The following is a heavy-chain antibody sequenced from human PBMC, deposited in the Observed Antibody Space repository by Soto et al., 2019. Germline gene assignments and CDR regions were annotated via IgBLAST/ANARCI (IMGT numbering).Heavy chain of an antibody. D-gene: IGHD3-16*01. CDR1: GFTFSSYG. J-gene: IGHJ4*02. V-gene: IGHV3-33*01. Sequence: QVQLVESGGGVVQPGRSLRLSCAASGFTFSSYGMHWVRQAPGKGLEWVAVIWYDGSNKYYADSVKGRFTISRDNSKNTLDLQMNRLRAEDTAVYYCAREARWVWGVPFDYWGQGTLVTVSS. CDR2: IWYDGSNK. CDR3: AREARWVWGVPFDY.